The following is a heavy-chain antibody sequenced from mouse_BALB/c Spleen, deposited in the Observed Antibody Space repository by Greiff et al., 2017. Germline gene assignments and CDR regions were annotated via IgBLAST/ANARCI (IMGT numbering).Heavy chain of an antibody. CDR1: GFTFSSFG. V-gene: IGHV5-17*02. J-gene: IGHJ4*01. CDR2: ISSGSSTI. D-gene: IGHD2-4*01. Sequence: EVKLVESGGGLVQPGGSRKLSCAASGFTFSSFGMHWVRQAPEKGLEWVAYISSGSSTIYYADTVKGRFTISRDNPKNTLFLQMTSLRSEDTAMYYCARIYYDYDVDYYAMDYWGQGTSVTVSS. CDR3: ARIYYDYDVDYYAMDY.